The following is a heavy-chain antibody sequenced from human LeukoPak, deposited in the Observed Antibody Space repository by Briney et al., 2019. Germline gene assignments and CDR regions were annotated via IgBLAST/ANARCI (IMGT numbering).Heavy chain of an antibody. CDR1: GDSVSSNSTT. J-gene: IGHJ1*01. CDR3: ARGPSYFQH. V-gene: IGHV6-1*01. Sequence: SQTLSLTCAISGDSVSSNSTTWNWIRQSPSRGLEWLGRTYYRSKWYKYYAVSVKGRITINPDTSKNRFSLQLNSVTPEDTAVYYCARGPSYFQHWGQGTLVTVSS. CDR2: TYYRSKWYK.